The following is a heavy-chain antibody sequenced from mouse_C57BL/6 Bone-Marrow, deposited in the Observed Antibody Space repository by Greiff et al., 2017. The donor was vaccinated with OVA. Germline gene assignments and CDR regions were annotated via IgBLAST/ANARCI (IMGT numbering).Heavy chain of an antibody. CDR3: TRAVPYYYAMDY. CDR2: ISSGGDYI. V-gene: IGHV5-9-1*02. Sequence: EVKLVESGGGLVKPGGSLKLSCAASGFTFSSYAMSWVRQTPERRLEWVAYISSGGDYIYYADTVKGRFTISRDNARNTLYLQMSSLKSEDTAMYYCTRAVPYYYAMDYWGQGTSVTVSS. CDR1: GFTFSSYA. J-gene: IGHJ4*01.